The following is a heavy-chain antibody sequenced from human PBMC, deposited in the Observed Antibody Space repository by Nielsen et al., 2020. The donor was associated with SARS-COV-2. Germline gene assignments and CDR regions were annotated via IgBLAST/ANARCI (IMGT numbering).Heavy chain of an antibody. Sequence: GGSLRLSCAASGFTFSSYGMHWVRQAPGKGLEWVAVIWYDGSNKYYADSVKGRFTISRDNSKNTLYLQMNSLRAEDTAVYYCAREQRWGEYYYDSSGYQPYYFDYWGQGTLVTVSS. D-gene: IGHD3-22*01. CDR1: GFTFSSYG. J-gene: IGHJ4*02. CDR3: AREQRWGEYYYDSSGYQPYYFDY. CDR2: IWYDGSNK. V-gene: IGHV3-33*01.